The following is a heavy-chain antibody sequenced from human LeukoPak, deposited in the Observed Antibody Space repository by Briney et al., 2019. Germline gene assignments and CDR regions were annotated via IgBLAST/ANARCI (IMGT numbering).Heavy chain of an antibody. V-gene: IGHV3-23*01. CDR3: AKSSTYSGSLIDY. CDR1: GFTFSSYA. CDR2: ISGSGGST. J-gene: IGHJ4*02. D-gene: IGHD1-26*01. Sequence: PGGSLRLSCAASGFTFSSYAMSWVRQAPGKGLEWVSSISGSGGSTYYADSVNGRFTISRDNSKNTLYLQVNSLRAEDTAVYYCAKSSTYSGSLIDYWGQGTLVSVSS.